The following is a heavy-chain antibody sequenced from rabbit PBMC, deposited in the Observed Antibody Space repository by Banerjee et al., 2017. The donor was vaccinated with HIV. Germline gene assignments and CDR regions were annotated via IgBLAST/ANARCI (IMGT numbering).Heavy chain of an antibody. CDR3: ARRADYAGGGNFNL. CDR2: INTSSGNT. CDR1: GFSFSNNYV. D-gene: IGHD4-2*01. Sequence: QSLEESGGDLVKPGASLTLTCTASGFSFSNNYVMCWVRQAPGKGLEWIACINTSSGNTVYASWAKGRFTISKTSSTTVTLQMTSLTAADTATYFCARRADYAGGGNFNLWGQGTLVTVS. V-gene: IGHV1S40*01. J-gene: IGHJ4*01.